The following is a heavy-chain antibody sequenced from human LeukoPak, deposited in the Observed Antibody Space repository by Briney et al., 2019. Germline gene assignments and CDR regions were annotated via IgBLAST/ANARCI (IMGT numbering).Heavy chain of an antibody. CDR2: IKWNGGST. D-gene: IGHD3-3*01. J-gene: IGHJ4*02. CDR1: GFTFEDYD. CDR3: ARDRNDYDFWSGYTMSYFDY. Sequence: GGSLRLSCAASGFTFEDYDMNWVRHAPGKGLEWVSGIKWNGGSTGYADSVRGRFTISRDNAKNSLYLQMNSLRAEDTALYYCARDRNDYDFWSGYTMSYFDYWGQGTLVTVSS. V-gene: IGHV3-20*04.